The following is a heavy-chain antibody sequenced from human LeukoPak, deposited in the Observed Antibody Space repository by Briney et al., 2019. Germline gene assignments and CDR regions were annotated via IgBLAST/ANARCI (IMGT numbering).Heavy chain of an antibody. CDR2: IYYSGST. V-gene: IGHV4-30-4*08. Sequence: PSETLSLTCTVSGGSISSGDYYWSWLRQPPGKGLEWIGYIYYSGSTYYNPSLKSRVTISVDTSKNQFSLKLSSVTAADTAVYYCASSGHIAVAGDYWGQGTLVTVSS. J-gene: IGHJ4*02. D-gene: IGHD6-19*01. CDR1: GGSISSGDYY. CDR3: ASSGHIAVAGDY.